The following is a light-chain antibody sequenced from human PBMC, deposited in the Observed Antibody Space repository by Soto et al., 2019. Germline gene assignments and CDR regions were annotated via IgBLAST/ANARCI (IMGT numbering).Light chain of an antibody. Sequence: ETVLTQSPGTLSLSPGERATLSCRASQSVSSNYLAWYKQKPGQAPRLLIYGASTRATAIPDRFRGSGSGTDFTLTSSRLEPEDFAVYYCQQFGRSPPSWTFGQGTKVEIK. V-gene: IGKV3-20*01. CDR1: QSVSSNY. J-gene: IGKJ1*01. CDR2: GAS. CDR3: QQFGRSPPSWT.